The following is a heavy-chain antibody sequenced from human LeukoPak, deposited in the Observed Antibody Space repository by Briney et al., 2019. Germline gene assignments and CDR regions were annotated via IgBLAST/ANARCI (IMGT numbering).Heavy chain of an antibody. Sequence: PSETLSLTCAVSGGSISSGGYSWSWIRQPPGKGLEWIGYIYHSGSTYYNPSLKSRVTISVDRSKNQFSLKLSSVTAADTAVYYCARGVWFGESHYYYYGMDVWGQGTTVTVSS. J-gene: IGHJ6*02. CDR3: ARGVWFGESHYYYYGMDV. D-gene: IGHD3-10*01. V-gene: IGHV4-30-2*01. CDR1: GGSISSGGYS. CDR2: IYHSGST.